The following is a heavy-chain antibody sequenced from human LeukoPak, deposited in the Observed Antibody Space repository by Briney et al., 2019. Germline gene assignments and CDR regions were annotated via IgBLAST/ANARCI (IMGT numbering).Heavy chain of an antibody. CDR1: RFTFRDYV. CDR2: IAHDSSQK. V-gene: IGHV3-30*18. Sequence: GGSLRLFCAASRFTFRDYVMHWVRQAPGKGLEWVAVIAHDSSQKYYADSVKGRFSISRDNSKNTLYLDMTSLTTEDTAVYFCAKDGASNSYWYFDLWGRGTLVTV. J-gene: IGHJ2*01. CDR3: AKDGASNSYWYFDL. D-gene: IGHD4/OR15-4a*01.